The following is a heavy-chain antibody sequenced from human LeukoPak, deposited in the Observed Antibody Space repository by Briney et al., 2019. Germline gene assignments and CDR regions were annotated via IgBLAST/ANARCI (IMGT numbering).Heavy chain of an antibody. CDR2: INPNSGGT. V-gene: IGHV1-2*02. CDR1: GYTFTDYY. D-gene: IGHD2/OR15-2a*01. CDR3: ARVSGSDYYGLDV. Sequence: ASVKVSCKASGYTFTDYYIHWVRQAPRQGLEWMGWINPNSGGTDYAQTFQGRVTMTRDTSVSTAYMELSRLTSDDTAVYYCARVSGSDYYGLDVWGQGTTVTVSS. J-gene: IGHJ6*02.